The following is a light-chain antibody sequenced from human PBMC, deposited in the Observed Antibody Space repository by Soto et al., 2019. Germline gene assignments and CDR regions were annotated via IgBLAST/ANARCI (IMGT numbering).Light chain of an antibody. J-gene: IGKJ5*01. Sequence: DIQMTQSPSTLPASVGDRVTITCRASQSISTWLAWYQQKPGKAPKLLIYSASDLESGVPSRFSGSGSGTQFTLTISSLQPDDFATYFCQQYNGYSITFGQGTRLEIK. V-gene: IGKV1-5*03. CDR3: QQYNGYSIT. CDR2: SAS. CDR1: QSISTW.